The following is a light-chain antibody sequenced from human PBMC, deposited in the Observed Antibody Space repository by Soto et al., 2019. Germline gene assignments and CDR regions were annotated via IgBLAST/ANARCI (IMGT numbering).Light chain of an antibody. V-gene: IGLV1-40*01. Sequence: QSVLTQPPSVSGAPGQRGTISYTGSSSNIGAGYDVHWYQQLPGTAPKLLIYGNNNRPSGVPDRFSGSKSGTSASLAITGLQAEDEAEYYCQSYDSTCSAHVAFGGGTKVTVL. CDR3: QSYDSTCSAHVA. J-gene: IGLJ2*01. CDR2: GNN. CDR1: SSNIGAGYD.